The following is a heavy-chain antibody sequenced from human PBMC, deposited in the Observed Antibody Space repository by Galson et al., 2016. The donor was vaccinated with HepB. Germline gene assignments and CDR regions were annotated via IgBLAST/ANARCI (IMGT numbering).Heavy chain of an antibody. V-gene: IGHV3-7*01. Sequence: SLRLSCAASGFTFSNYWMSWIRQSPGKGLEWVGNIKRDGSETYYVDSVRGRFTISRDNARNSLYLQVNSLRAEDTAVYYCARDGSGWLFDSWGQGTLVTVSS. J-gene: IGHJ4*02. CDR1: GFTFSNYW. CDR3: ARDGSGWLFDS. CDR2: IKRDGSET. D-gene: IGHD6-19*01.